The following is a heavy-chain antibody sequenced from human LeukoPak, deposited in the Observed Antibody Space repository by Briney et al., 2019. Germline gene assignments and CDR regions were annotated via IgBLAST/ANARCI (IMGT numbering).Heavy chain of an antibody. J-gene: IGHJ5*02. CDR3: ARETYSNYLNWFDP. CDR1: GYTFTGYY. D-gene: IGHD4-11*01. CDR2: INPNSGGT. Sequence: ASVKVSCKASGYTFTGYYMHWVRQAPGQGLEWMGWINPNSGGTNYAQKFQGRVTMTRDTSISTAYMELSRLRSDDTAVYYCARETYSNYLNWFDPWGQGTLVTASS. V-gene: IGHV1-2*02.